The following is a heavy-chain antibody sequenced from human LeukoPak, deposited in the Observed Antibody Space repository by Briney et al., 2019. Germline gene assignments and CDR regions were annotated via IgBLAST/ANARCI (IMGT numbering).Heavy chain of an antibody. V-gene: IGHV4-4*07. Sequence: SETLSLTCTVSGGSISSDYWSWIRQPAGKGLEWIGRIYTSGSTNYNSSLKSRVTMSVDTSKNQFSLKLSSVTAADTAVYYCARGPHYQDSNGPLDSWGQGTLVTVSS. J-gene: IGHJ4*02. CDR2: IYTSGST. D-gene: IGHD3-22*01. CDR1: GGSISSDY. CDR3: ARGPHYQDSNGPLDS.